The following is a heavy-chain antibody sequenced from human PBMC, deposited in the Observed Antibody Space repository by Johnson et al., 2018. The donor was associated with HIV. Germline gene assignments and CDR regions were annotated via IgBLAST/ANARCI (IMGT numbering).Heavy chain of an antibody. CDR2: INWNGGST. D-gene: IGHD1-1*01. Sequence: VQLVESGGDVVQPGGSLRLSCAASGFTFDDYGMSWVRQAPGKGLEWVSGINWNGGSTAYGDSVKGRFTISRDNSKNTLYLQMNSLRAEDTAVYYCANPTGSDAFDIWGQGTMVTVSS. CDR1: GFTFDDYG. CDR3: ANPTGSDAFDI. J-gene: IGHJ3*02. V-gene: IGHV3-20*04.